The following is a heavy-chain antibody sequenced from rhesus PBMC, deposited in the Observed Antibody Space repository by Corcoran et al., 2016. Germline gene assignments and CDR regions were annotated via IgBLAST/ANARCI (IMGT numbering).Heavy chain of an antibody. D-gene: IGHD6-25*01. Sequence: QVQLQESGPGLVKPSETLSLTCAVSGGSISSSNWWSWIRQPPGKGLEWIGYISGSSGSTYYNPSLKSRVTISTDTSKNQFSLKLSSVTAADTAVYYCARDRGGSRYFDYWGQGVLVIVSS. V-gene: IGHV4-65*01. J-gene: IGHJ4*01. CDR2: ISGSSGST. CDR3: ARDRGGSRYFDY. CDR1: GGSISSSNW.